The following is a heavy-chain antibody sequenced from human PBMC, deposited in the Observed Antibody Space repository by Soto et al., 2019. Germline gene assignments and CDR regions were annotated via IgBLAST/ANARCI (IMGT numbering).Heavy chain of an antibody. CDR2: ISWNSGSI. V-gene: IGHV3-9*01. J-gene: IGHJ4*02. Sequence: GGSLRLSCAASGFTFDDYAMHWVRQAPGKGLEWVSGISWNSGSIGYADSVKGRFTISRDNAKNSLYLQMNSLRAEDTALYYCAKDKISSIAVAGFDYWGQGTLVTVSS. CDR1: GFTFDDYA. CDR3: AKDKISSIAVAGFDY. D-gene: IGHD6-19*01.